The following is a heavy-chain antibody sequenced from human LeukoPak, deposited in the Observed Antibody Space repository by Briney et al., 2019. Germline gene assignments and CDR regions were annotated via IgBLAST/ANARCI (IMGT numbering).Heavy chain of an antibody. CDR3: ATGSKWELLFDY. Sequence: ASVKVSCKASGYTLTELSMHWVRQAPGKGLEWMGGFDPEDGETIYAQKFQGRVTMTEDTSTDTAYMELSSLRSEDTAVYYCATGSKWELLFDYWGQGTLVTVSS. CDR2: FDPEDGET. J-gene: IGHJ4*02. V-gene: IGHV1-24*01. CDR1: GYTLTELS. D-gene: IGHD1-26*01.